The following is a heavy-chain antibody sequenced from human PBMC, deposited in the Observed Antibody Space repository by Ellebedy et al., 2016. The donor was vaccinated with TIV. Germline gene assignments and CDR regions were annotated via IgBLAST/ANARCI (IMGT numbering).Heavy chain of an antibody. D-gene: IGHD1-1*01. V-gene: IGHV3-48*04. J-gene: IGHJ4*02. CDR1: GFTFSSYS. Sequence: GESLKISXGASGFTFSSYSMNWLRQAPGKGLEWVSYIASSSSTIYYADSVKGRFTISRDNARSSLYLQLNSLGAEDTAVYYCARGRYNWNDAGYFDSWGQGTLVTVPS. CDR2: IASSSSTI. CDR3: ARGRYNWNDAGYFDS.